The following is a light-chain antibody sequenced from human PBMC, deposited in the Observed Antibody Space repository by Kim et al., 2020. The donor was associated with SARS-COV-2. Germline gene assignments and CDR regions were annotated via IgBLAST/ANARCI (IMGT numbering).Light chain of an antibody. V-gene: IGKV3-20*01. Sequence: EIVLTQSPGTLSLSPGERATLSCRASQSVSSSYLAWYQQKPGQAPRLLIYGASSRATGIPDRFSGSGSGTDFTLTISRLEPEDFAVYYCRRYGSSPKTFGQGPKLE. CDR1: QSVSSSY. J-gene: IGKJ2*01. CDR2: GAS. CDR3: RRYGSSPKT.